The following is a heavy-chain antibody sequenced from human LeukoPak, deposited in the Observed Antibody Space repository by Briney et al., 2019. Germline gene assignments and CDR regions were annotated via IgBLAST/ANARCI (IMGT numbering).Heavy chain of an antibody. CDR3: ARDRGSSSWYNWFDP. D-gene: IGHD6-13*01. CDR2: ISSSSTDT. Sequence: GGSLRLSCAASGFTFSDFYMSWIRQAPGRGLEWLSDISSSSTDTRYADSLKGRFTISRDNAKNSLYLQMNSLRAEDTAVYYCARDRGSSSWYNWFDPWGQGTLVTVSS. CDR1: GFTFSDFY. J-gene: IGHJ5*02. V-gene: IGHV3-11*06.